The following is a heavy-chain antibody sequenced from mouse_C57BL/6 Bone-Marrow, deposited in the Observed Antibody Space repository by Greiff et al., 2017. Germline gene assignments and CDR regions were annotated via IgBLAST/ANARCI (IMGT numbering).Heavy chain of an antibody. CDR1: GFTFSSYA. V-gene: IGHV5-6*01. D-gene: IGHD1-1*01. J-gene: IGHJ4*01. CDR2: ISSGGSYT. CDR3: ADYYGSTSYAMDY. Sequence: EVMLVESGGDLVKPGGSLKLSCAASGFTFSSYAMSWVRQTPDKRLEWVATISSGGSYTYYPDSVKGRFTISRDNAKNTLYLQMSSLKSEDTAMYYCADYYGSTSYAMDYWGQGTSVTVSS.